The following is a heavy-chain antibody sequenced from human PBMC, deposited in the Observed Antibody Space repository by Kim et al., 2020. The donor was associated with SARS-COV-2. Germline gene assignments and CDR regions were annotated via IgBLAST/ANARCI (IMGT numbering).Heavy chain of an antibody. D-gene: IGHD5-18*01. V-gene: IGHV4-34*01. CDR3: ARGRYSSWFSP. J-gene: IGHJ5*02. CDR1: GGSFSGYY. Sequence: SETLSLTCAVYGGSFSGYYWSWIRQPPGKGLEWIGEINHSGSTNYNPSLKSRVTISVDTSKNQFSLKLSSVTAADPAVYYCARGRYSSWFSPWGQGTLVT. CDR2: INHSGST.